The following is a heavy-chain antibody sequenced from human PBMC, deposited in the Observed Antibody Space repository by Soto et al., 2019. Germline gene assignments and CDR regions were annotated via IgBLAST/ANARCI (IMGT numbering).Heavy chain of an antibody. D-gene: IGHD6-19*01. Sequence: PSETLSLTCAVYGGSFSGDYWSWIRQPPGKGLEWIGEINGRGSTNYNPSLKSRVTISVDTSKNQFSLKLSSVTAADTAVYYCARDTQWLGLDYWGQGTLVTVSS. CDR2: INGRGST. V-gene: IGHV4-34*01. CDR3: ARDTQWLGLDY. CDR1: GGSFSGDY. J-gene: IGHJ4*02.